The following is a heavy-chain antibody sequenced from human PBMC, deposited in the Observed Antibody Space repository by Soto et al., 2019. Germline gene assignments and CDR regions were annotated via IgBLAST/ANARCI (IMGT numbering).Heavy chain of an antibody. CDR1: GYSFTSYW. V-gene: IGHV5-10-1*01. CDR3: ARLRFLDYYSMDV. Sequence: PGESLKISCKGSGYSFTSYWINWLRQMPGKGLEWMGRIDPSDSYTNYSPSFQGHVTISVDKSISTAYLQWSSLKASDTAMYYCARLRFLDYYSMDVWGQGTTVTVSS. CDR2: IDPSDSYT. J-gene: IGHJ6*02. D-gene: IGHD3-3*01.